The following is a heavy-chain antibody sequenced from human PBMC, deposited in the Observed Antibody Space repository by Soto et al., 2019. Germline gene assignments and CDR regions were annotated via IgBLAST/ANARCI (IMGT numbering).Heavy chain of an antibody. CDR3: ARPGATAYGMDV. CDR2: IYPADSDT. V-gene: IGHV5-51*01. Sequence: GESLKISCKTSGYSFATSWIGLVRQMPGKGLEWMGNIYPADSDTRYSPSFQGQVTISADKSVNTAYLQWSSLKASDTAMYYCARPGATAYGMDVWGQGTMVTVSS. J-gene: IGHJ6*02. CDR1: GYSFATSW.